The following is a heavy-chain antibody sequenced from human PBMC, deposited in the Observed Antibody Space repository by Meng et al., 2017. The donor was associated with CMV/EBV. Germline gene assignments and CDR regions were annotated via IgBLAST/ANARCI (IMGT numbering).Heavy chain of an antibody. D-gene: IGHD4-23*01. CDR3: ARVLRWNGVIDY. Sequence: HVQLQAAGPGLVKPSETLSLPCTVSGGSISSYDWCWIRQPAGKGLELIGRIYTSGSTNYNPSLKSRVTMSVDTSKNQFSLKLSSVTAADTAVYYCARVLRWNGVIDYWGQGTLVTVSS. V-gene: IGHV4-4*07. J-gene: IGHJ4*02. CDR2: IYTSGST. CDR1: GGSISSYD.